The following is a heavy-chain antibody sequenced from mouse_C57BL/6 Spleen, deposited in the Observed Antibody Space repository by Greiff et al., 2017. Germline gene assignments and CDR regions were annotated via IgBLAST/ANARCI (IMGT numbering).Heavy chain of an antibody. CDR1: GYTFTSYW. V-gene: IGHV1-55*01. Sequence: QVHVKQPGAELVKPGASVKMSCKASGYTFTSYWITWVKQRPGQGLEWIGDIYPGSGSTNYNEKFKRKATLTVDTSSSTAYMQLSSLTSEDSAVYYFARGTVDYFDYWGQGTTLTVSS. J-gene: IGHJ2*01. CDR3: ARGTVDYFDY. CDR2: IYPGSGST.